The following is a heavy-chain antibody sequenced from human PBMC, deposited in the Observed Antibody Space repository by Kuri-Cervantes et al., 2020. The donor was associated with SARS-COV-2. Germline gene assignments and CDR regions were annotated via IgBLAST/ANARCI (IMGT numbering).Heavy chain of an antibody. V-gene: IGHV3-48*01. CDR2: LSGDSITT. J-gene: IGHJ6*02. Sequence: GGSLRLSCVASGFTFSRYSMNWVRQAPGKGLEFVSYLSGDSITTYFADSLKGRVTVSRDNAKNSLYLQMNSLRAEDTTVYYCARDQAYFVGVVRRGWVYYYYGMDVWGQGTTVTVSS. CDR3: ARDQAYFVGVVRRGWVYYYYGMDV. CDR1: GFTFSRYS. D-gene: IGHD3-3*01.